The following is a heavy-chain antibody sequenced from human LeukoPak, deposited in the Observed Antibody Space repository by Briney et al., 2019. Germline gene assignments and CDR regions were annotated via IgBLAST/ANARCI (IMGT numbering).Heavy chain of an antibody. D-gene: IGHD3-9*01. CDR1: GYNFPKSW. CDR2: IYPDDSRT. Sequence: GESLKISCKASGYNFPKSWIGWVRQMPGKGLEWVAIIYPDDSRTNYSPSFQGHVTILVDRSINTAYLQWSSLRASDTAMYYCARPDYFASHDWGQGTLVTVST. J-gene: IGHJ4*02. CDR3: ARPDYFASHD. V-gene: IGHV5-51*01.